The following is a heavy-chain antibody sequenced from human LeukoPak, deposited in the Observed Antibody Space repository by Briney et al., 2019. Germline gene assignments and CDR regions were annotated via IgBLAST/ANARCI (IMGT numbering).Heavy chain of an antibody. CDR3: AREGSSWYGRKSDAFDI. CDR2: IYYSGST. V-gene: IGHV4-59*01. Sequence: SETLSLTCTVSGGSISSYYWSWIRQPPGKGLEWIGYIYYSGSTNYNPSLKSRVTISVDTSKNQFSLKLSFVTAADTAVNYCAREGSSWYGRKSDAFDIWGQGTMVTVSS. D-gene: IGHD6-13*01. J-gene: IGHJ3*02. CDR1: GGSISSYY.